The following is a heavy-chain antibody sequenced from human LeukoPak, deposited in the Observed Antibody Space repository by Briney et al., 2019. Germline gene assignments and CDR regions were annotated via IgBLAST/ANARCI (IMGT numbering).Heavy chain of an antibody. CDR1: GGTFSSYT. CDR3: ARDGIVGAGRPY. V-gene: IGHV1-8*02. CDR2: MNPNSGNT. Sequence: ASVKVSCKASGGTFSSYTISWVRQALGQGLEWMGWMNPNSGNTGYAQKFQGRVTMTRNTSISTAHMELSSLRSEDTAVYYCARDGIVGAGRPYWGQGTLVTVSS. J-gene: IGHJ4*02. D-gene: IGHD1-26*01.